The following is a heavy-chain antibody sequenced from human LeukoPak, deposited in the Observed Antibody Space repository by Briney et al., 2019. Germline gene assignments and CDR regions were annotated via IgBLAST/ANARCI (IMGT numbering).Heavy chain of an antibody. CDR1: GGSISSYY. D-gene: IGHD2-15*01. J-gene: IGHJ6*02. CDR2: IYYSGST. Sequence: SETLSLTCTVSGGSISSYYWSWIRQPPGKGLEWIGYIYYSGSTNYNPSLKSRVTISVDTSKNQFSLKLSSVTAADTAVYYCARDNKVVVAATRDYYYYGMDVWGQGTTVTVSS. V-gene: IGHV4-59*01. CDR3: ARDNKVVVAATRDYYYYGMDV.